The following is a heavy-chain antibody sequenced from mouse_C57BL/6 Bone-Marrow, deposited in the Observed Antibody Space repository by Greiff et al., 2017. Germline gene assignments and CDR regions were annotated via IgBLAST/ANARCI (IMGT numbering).Heavy chain of an antibody. J-gene: IGHJ4*01. D-gene: IGHD4-1*02. Sequence: VQLQQPGAELVMPGASVKLSCKASGYTFTSYWMHWVKQRPGQGLEWIGEIDPSDSYTNYNQKFKGKSTLTVAKSSSTAYMQLSSLTSEDSAVYYCASPNWDGAMDYWGQGTSVTVSS. CDR3: ASPNWDGAMDY. CDR2: IDPSDSYT. V-gene: IGHV1-69*01. CDR1: GYTFTSYW.